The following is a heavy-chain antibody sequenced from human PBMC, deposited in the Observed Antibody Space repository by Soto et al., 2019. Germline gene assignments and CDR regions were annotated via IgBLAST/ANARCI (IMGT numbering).Heavy chain of an antibody. CDR1: GFTFSSYA. Sequence: VQLVESGGGVVQPGRSLRLSCAASGFTFSSYAMHWVRQAPGKGLEWVAVISYDGSNKYYADSVKGRFTISRDNSKNTLYLQMNSLRAEDTAVYYCARDNSAIFPLRAGFDPWGQGTLVTVSS. CDR2: ISYDGSNK. D-gene: IGHD3-3*01. CDR3: ARDNSAIFPLRAGFDP. J-gene: IGHJ5*02. V-gene: IGHV3-30-3*01.